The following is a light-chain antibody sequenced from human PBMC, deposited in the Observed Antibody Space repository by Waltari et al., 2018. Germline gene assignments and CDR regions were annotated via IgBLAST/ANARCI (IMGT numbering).Light chain of an antibody. J-gene: IGKJ1*01. CDR2: AAS. CDR3: QQYYSPPLT. Sequence: DIQMTQSPSSLSESVGDRGTITCRASQVVSNSLAGYQQKEGKAAKVLLYAASRLQIGVPSRFSGSGSGTGYTLTISSLQPEDFATYYCQQYYSPPLTFGQGTKVEIK. CDR1: QVVSNS. V-gene: IGKV1-NL1*01.